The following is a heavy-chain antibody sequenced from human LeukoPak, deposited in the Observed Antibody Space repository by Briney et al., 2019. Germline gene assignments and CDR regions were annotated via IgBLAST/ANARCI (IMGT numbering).Heavy chain of an antibody. CDR3: ARGLIMITFGGVIVRTNWFDP. Sequence: SETLSPTCAVYGGSFSGYYWSWIRQPPGKGLEWIGEINHSGSTNYNPFLKSRVTISVDTSKNQFSLKLSSVTAADTAVYYCARGLIMITFGGVIVRTNWFDPWGQGTLVTVSS. J-gene: IGHJ5*02. D-gene: IGHD3-16*02. CDR2: INHSGST. CDR1: GGSFSGYY. V-gene: IGHV4-34*01.